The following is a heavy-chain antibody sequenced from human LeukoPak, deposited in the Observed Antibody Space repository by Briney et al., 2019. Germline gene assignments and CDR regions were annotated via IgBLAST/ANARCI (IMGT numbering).Heavy chain of an antibody. Sequence: GGSLRLSCAASGFTFSNYAMSWVRQAPGKGLEWVSTISGSSDSTYDADFVKGQFTISRDNSKNTLYLQMNSLRAEDTAVYYCARDLSISLYYYYVMDVWGQGTTVTVSS. CDR3: ARDLSISLYYYYVMDV. CDR2: ISGSSDST. CDR1: GFTFSNYA. V-gene: IGHV3-23*01. J-gene: IGHJ6*02. D-gene: IGHD2-2*01.